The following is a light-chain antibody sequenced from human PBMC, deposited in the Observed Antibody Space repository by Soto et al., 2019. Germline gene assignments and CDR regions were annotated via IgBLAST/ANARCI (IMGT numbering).Light chain of an antibody. J-gene: IGLJ1*01. CDR1: SSDVGDYDY. V-gene: IGLV2-14*01. CDR3: SSYTGSSTLYL. CDR2: EVS. Sequence: QSVLTQPASVSGSPGQSITISCTGTSSDVGDYDYVSWYQQHPGKAPKLMIYEVSKRPSGVSNRFSGSKSGDTASLTISGLQAEDEADYYCSSYTGSSTLYLFGTGTKVTVL.